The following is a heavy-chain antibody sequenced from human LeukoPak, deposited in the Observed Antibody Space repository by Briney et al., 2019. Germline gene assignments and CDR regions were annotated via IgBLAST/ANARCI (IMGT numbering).Heavy chain of an antibody. CDR3: AKDSSIAAAALDY. J-gene: IGHJ4*02. CDR2: ISWNSGSI. Sequence: GGSLRLSCAASGFTFDDYAMHWVRQAPGKGLEWVSGISWNSGSIGYADSVKGRFTISRDNAKNSLYLQMNSLRAEDTALYYCAKDSSIAAAALDYWGQGTLVTVSS. V-gene: IGHV3-9*01. D-gene: IGHD6-13*01. CDR1: GFTFDDYA.